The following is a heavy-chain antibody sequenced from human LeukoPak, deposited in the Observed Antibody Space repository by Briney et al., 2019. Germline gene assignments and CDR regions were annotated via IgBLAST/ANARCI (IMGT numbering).Heavy chain of an antibody. V-gene: IGHV1-69*05. CDR2: IITILGTG. CDR3: ASEGLYYYMDV. CDR1: GGTFINYA. Sequence: GAAVKVSCKASGGTFINYAITGVRQAPGQGPEWMGRIITILGTGNYAQKFQGRVTITTDESTSTVYMELSSLRSEDTAVYYCASEGLYYYMDVGGKGTTVTVS. J-gene: IGHJ6*03.